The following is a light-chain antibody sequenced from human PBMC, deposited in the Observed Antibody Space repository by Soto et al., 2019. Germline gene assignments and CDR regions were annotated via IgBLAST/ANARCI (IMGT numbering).Light chain of an antibody. V-gene: IGKV3-20*01. J-gene: IGKJ1*01. CDR2: GAS. Sequence: EIVLTQSPGTLSLSQGERATLSCRASQSVSSSYLAWYRQKPGQAPRLLIYGASRRATGIPDRFSGSGSGTDFTLTISRLEPEDFAVYYCQQYGSSQWTFGQGTKVEIK. CDR3: QQYGSSQWT. CDR1: QSVSSSY.